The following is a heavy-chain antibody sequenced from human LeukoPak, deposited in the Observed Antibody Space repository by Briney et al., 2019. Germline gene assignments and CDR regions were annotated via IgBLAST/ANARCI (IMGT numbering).Heavy chain of an antibody. CDR1: GFTFSSCA. J-gene: IGHJ4*02. CDR2: ISGSGVST. V-gene: IGHV3-23*01. Sequence: PGGSLRLSCEASGFTFSSCAMSWVRQAPGKGLEWVSTISGSGVSTYYADSVKGRFTIARDNSRNTLYLQMNGLRVEDTAVYYCAKRLRTESYFDYWGQGTLVTVSS. D-gene: IGHD5-12*01. CDR3: AKRLRTESYFDY.